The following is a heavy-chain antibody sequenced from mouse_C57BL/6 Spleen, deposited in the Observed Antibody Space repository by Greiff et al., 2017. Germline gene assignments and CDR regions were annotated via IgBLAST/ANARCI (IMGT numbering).Heavy chain of an antibody. Sequence: QVQLQQSGAELVKPGASVKLSCKASGYTFTSYWMHWVKQRPGRGLEWIGRIDPNSGGTKYNEKFKSKATLTVDKPSSTAYMQLSSLTSEDSAVYYCARSLGSSYLYAMDYWGQGTSVTVSS. V-gene: IGHV1-72*01. J-gene: IGHJ4*01. CDR1: GYTFTSYW. CDR3: ARSLGSSYLYAMDY. CDR2: IDPNSGGT. D-gene: IGHD1-1*01.